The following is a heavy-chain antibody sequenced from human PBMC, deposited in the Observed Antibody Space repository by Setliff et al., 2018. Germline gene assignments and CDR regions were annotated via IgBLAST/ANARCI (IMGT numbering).Heavy chain of an antibody. CDR3: AGELTTAEGGDY. Sequence: NPSETLSLTCTVSGYSISSGYYWGWIRQPPGKGLEWIGSIYHSGSTYYNPSLKSRVTISVDTSKNQFSLKLSSVTAAGTAVYYCAGELTTAEGGDYWGQGTLVTVSS. J-gene: IGHJ4*02. V-gene: IGHV4-38-2*02. CDR1: GYSISSGYY. CDR2: IYHSGST. D-gene: IGHD1-26*01.